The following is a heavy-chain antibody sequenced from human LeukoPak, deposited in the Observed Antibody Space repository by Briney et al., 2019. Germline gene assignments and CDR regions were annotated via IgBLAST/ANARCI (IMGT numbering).Heavy chain of an antibody. CDR2: IIPKFATG. CDR3: ARTLPQGDTGWFYYMDV. D-gene: IGHD6-19*01. J-gene: IGHJ6*03. CDR1: GDTFSDSG. V-gene: IGHV1-69*13. Sequence: SVKVSCKSSGDTFSDSGITWVRQAPGQGLEWMGTIIPKFATGKYAQKFRGRVTITADETTSTSHMALSSLTSEDTAVYYCARTLPQGDTGWFYYMDVWGTGTTVTISS.